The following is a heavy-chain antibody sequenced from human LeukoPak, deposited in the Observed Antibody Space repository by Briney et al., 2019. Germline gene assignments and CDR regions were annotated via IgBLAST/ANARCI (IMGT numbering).Heavy chain of an antibody. CDR3: AKAGGGDSSGLDAFDI. J-gene: IGHJ3*02. CDR1: GFTFSSYG. V-gene: IGHV3-30*18. Sequence: GGSLRLSCAASGFTFSSYGMHWVRQAPGKGLEWVAVISYDGSNKYYADSVKGRFTISRDNSKNTLYLQMNSLRAVDTAVYYCAKAGGGDSSGLDAFDIWGQGTMVTVSS. D-gene: IGHD3-22*01. CDR2: ISYDGSNK.